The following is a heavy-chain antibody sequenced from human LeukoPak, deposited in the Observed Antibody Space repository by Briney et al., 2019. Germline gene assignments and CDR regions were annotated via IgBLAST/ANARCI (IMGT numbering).Heavy chain of an antibody. J-gene: IGHJ4*02. V-gene: IGHV4-39*07. CDR1: GGSISSSSYY. CDR3: ARGGSYGGFDY. D-gene: IGHD4-23*01. Sequence: SETLSLTCTVSGGSISSSSYYWGWIRQPPGKGLEWIGSVYYSGTTYYNPSLKSRVTISVDTSKNQFSLKLSSVTAADTAVYYCARGGSYGGFDYWGQGTLVTVSS. CDR2: VYYSGTT.